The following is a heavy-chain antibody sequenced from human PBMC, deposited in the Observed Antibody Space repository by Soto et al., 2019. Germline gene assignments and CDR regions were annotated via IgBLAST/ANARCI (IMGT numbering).Heavy chain of an antibody. CDR2: NYQYANT. J-gene: IGHJ6*02. CDR1: GGYFSGYY. Sequence: PSETLSLTCVVYGGYFSGYYWRWIRQPTRRGLESMWKNYQYANTNYNPTHKSRVTISIDTSKNQFSLKLNSVAAADTAMYDCARRYWVVPEVYYYMDVWGQGTTVTVSS. CDR3: ARRYWVVPEVYYYMDV. V-gene: IGHV4-34*01. D-gene: IGHD2-15*01.